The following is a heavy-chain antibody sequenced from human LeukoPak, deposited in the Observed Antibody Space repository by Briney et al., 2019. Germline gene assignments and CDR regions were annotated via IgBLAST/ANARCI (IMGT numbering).Heavy chain of an antibody. CDR1: GFTFSSYA. CDR3: AKCRGGSCYYHY. CDR2: ISGSGGST. Sequence: GGSLRLSCAASGFTFSSYAMSWVRQAPGKGLEWVSAISGSGGSTYYADSVKGRFTISRDNSKNTLYLQMNSPRAEDTAVYYCAKCRGGSCYYHYWGQGTLVTVSS. V-gene: IGHV3-23*01. J-gene: IGHJ4*02. D-gene: IGHD2-15*01.